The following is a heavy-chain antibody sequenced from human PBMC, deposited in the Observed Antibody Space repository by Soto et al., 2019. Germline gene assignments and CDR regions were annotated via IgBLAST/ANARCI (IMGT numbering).Heavy chain of an antibody. V-gene: IGHV4-31*03. Sequence: QVQLQESGPGLVRPSQTLSLTCTLSGDSISSDGYYWSWIRQRPGKGLEWIGDFYYSGTTSYYPSLRSRLTISVDTSKNQFSLRLSSVTATDTAVYYCVRRHDILTGSDSFDVWGRGTLVTVSS. CDR3: VRRHDILTGSDSFDV. CDR2: FYYSGTT. J-gene: IGHJ3*01. CDR1: GDSISSDGYY. D-gene: IGHD3-9*01.